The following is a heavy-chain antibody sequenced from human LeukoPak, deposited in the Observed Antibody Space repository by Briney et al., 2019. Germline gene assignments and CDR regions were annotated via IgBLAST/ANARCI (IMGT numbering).Heavy chain of an antibody. V-gene: IGHV3-30*18. D-gene: IGHD1-14*01. J-gene: IGHJ4*02. CDR2: ISYDGSNK. Sequence: PGRSLRLSCAASGFTFSSYGMHWVRQAPGKGLEWVAVISYDGSNKYYADSVKGRFTISRDNSKNTLYLQMNSLRAEDTAVYYCAKEPSSVGNFDYWGQGTLVTVSS. CDR3: AKEPSSVGNFDY. CDR1: GFTFSSYG.